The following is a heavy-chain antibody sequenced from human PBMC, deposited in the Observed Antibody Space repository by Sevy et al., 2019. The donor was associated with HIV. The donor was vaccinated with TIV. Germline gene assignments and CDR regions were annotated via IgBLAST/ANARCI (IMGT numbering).Heavy chain of an antibody. J-gene: IGHJ5*02. D-gene: IGHD5-18*01. CDR2: MYYSGST. Sequence: SDTLSLTCTVSGGSISSGDYYWSWIRQPPGKGLEWIGYMYYSGSTYYNPSLKSRVTISVDTSKNQFSLKLSSVTAADTAVYYCARAEWIQLWLEGGNWFDPWGQGTLVTVSS. CDR1: GGSISSGDYY. CDR3: ARAEWIQLWLEGGNWFDP. V-gene: IGHV4-30-4*02.